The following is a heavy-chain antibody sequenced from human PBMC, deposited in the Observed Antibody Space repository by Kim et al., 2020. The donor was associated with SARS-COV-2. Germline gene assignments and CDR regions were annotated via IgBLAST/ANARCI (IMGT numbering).Heavy chain of an antibody. CDR2: IWYDGNKN. Sequence: GGSLRLSCAASGFTFSNYGMHWVRQAPGKGLEWVAVIWYDGNKNYYTDSVKGRFTISRDNSKNTLYLQMNSLRAEDTAVYYCASPLYWSGGSCDLWGQGTLVTVSS. D-gene: IGHD2-15*01. V-gene: IGHV3-33*01. CDR3: ASPLYWSGGSCDL. J-gene: IGHJ4*02. CDR1: GFTFSNYG.